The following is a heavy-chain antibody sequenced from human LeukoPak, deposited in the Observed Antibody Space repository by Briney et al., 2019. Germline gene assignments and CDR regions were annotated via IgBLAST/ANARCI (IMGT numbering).Heavy chain of an antibody. CDR2: IKEDGSRE. V-gene: IGHV3-7*01. CDR1: GFTFSTYW. D-gene: IGHD5-12*01. CDR3: ARDSPGYGAYVS. Sequence: GGSPRLSCAASGFTFSTYWMTWVRQAPGKGLEWVANIKEDGSREYYVDSVKGRFTISRDNAKNSLYLQMDSLTAEDTAVYYCARDSPGYGAYVSWGQGTLVSVSS. J-gene: IGHJ1*01.